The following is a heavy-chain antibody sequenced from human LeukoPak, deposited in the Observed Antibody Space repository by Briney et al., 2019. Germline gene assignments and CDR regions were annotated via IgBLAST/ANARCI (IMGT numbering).Heavy chain of an antibody. Sequence: SETLSLTCAGSGYSVSNTYYWGWIRQPPGEGLERVGSIHHSGTTYYNPSLKSRVVISLDTSKNQLSLKLSSVTAADTAVYYCASGYLDGWGTSDYWGQGILVTVSS. CDR1: GYSVSNTYY. CDR3: ASGYLDGWGTSDY. V-gene: IGHV4-38-2*01. D-gene: IGHD3-16*01. J-gene: IGHJ4*02. CDR2: IHHSGTT.